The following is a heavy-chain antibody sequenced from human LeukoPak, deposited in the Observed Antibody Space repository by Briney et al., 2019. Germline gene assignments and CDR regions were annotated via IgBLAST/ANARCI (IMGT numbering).Heavy chain of an antibody. D-gene: IGHD3-22*01. Sequence: ASVKVSCKASGYTFTGYYMHWVRQAPGQGLEWMGWINPNSGGTNYAQKFQGRVTMTRDTSISTAYMELSRLRSDDTAVYYCARGDSSGYYLYDAFDIWGQGTMVTVSS. CDR2: INPNSGGT. V-gene: IGHV1-2*02. CDR1: GYTFTGYY. CDR3: ARGDSSGYYLYDAFDI. J-gene: IGHJ3*02.